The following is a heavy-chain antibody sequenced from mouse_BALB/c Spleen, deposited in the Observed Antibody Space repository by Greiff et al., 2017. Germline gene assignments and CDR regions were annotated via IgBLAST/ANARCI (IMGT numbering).Heavy chain of an antibody. CDR2: ISSGGGST. V-gene: IGHV5-12-1*01. CDR1: GFAFSSYD. Sequence: EVMLVESGGGLVKPGGSLKLSCAASGFAFSSYDMSWVRQTPEKRLEWVAYISSGGGSTYYPDTVKGRFTISRDNAKNTLYLQMSSLKSEDTAMYYCARHSLHRRVCCTDVWGAGTTVTVSP. D-gene: IGHD1-2*01. J-gene: IGHJ1*01. CDR3: ARHSLHRRVCCTDV.